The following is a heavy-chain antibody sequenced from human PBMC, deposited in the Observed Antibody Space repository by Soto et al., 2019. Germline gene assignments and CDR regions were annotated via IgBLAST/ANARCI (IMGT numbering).Heavy chain of an antibody. CDR2: IYSGGST. D-gene: IGHD5-18*01. CDR1: GVTVSSNY. Sequence: EVQLVESGGGVVQPGGSLRLSCAASGVTVSSNYMSWVRQAPGKGLEWVSVIYSGGSTYYADSVKCRFTISRNNSTNTLYLQISGLRSEDTAVYYCARRGYNYGGAYFHYWGQGTLVTVAS. CDR3: ARRGYNYGGAYFHY. V-gene: IGHV3-66*04. J-gene: IGHJ4*02.